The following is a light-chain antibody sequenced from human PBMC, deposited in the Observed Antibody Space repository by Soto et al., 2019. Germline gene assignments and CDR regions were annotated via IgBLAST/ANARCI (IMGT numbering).Light chain of an antibody. Sequence: QSVLTQPPSVSAAPGQTVTISCSGSTSNIGNNYVSWYQQFPGTAPKLLIYENNKRPSEIPDRFSGSKSGTSATLGITGLQTGDEADYYCGTWDSSLSAGVFGGGTQLTVL. CDR1: TSNIGNNY. CDR2: ENN. J-gene: IGLJ7*01. CDR3: GTWDSSLSAGV. V-gene: IGLV1-51*02.